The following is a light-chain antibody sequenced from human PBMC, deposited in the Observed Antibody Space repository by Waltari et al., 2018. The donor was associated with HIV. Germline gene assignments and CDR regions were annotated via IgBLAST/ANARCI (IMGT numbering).Light chain of an antibody. Sequence: QSVLTQPPSASGTPGQRVTISCSGSSSNIGSNTVNWYQQLPGTAPKLLIYSTNQRPSGFPDRFSGSKSGTSASLAISGLQSEDEADYYCAAWDDSLNGYVFGTGTKVTVL. CDR2: STN. CDR3: AAWDDSLNGYV. V-gene: IGLV1-44*01. CDR1: SSNIGSNT. J-gene: IGLJ1*01.